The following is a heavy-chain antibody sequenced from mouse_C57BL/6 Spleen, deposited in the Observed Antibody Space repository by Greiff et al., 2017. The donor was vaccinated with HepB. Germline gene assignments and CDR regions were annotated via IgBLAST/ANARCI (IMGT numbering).Heavy chain of an antibody. V-gene: IGHV1-53*01. CDR1: GYTFTSYW. CDR3: ARRGGYYEIWFAY. J-gene: IGHJ3*01. Sequence: VQLQQPGTELVKPGASVKLSCKASGYTFTSYWMHWVKQRPGQGLEWIGNINPSNGGTNYNEKFKSKATLTVNKASSTTYMQVSSLTSEDSAVYYCARRGGYYEIWFAYWGQGTLVTVSA. D-gene: IGHD2-3*01. CDR2: INPSNGGT.